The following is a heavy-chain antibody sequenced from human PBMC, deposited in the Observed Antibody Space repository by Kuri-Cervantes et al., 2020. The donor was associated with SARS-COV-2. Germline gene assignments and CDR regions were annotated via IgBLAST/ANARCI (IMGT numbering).Heavy chain of an antibody. CDR3: ARDVLRFLEWLDYYYYYGMDV. CDR1: GGTFSSYA. V-gene: IGHV1-18*01. D-gene: IGHD3-3*01. J-gene: IGHJ6*02. CDR2: ISAYNGNT. Sequence: ASVKVSCKASGGTFSSYAISWVRQAPGRGLEWMGWISAYNGNTNYAQKLQGRVTMTTDTSTSTAYMELRSLRSDDTTVYYCARDVLRFLEWLDYYYYYGMDVWGQGTTVTVSS.